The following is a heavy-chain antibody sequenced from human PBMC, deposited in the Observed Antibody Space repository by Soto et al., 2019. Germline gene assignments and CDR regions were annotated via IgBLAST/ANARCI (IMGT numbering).Heavy chain of an antibody. D-gene: IGHD5-12*01. CDR1: GGSISSYY. CDR3: ARVKRVEMAKIDAYYFDY. J-gene: IGHJ4*02. V-gene: IGHV4-59*01. Sequence: SETLSLTCTVSGGSISSYYWSWIRQPPGKGLEWIGYIYYSGSTNYNPSLKSRVTISVDTSKNQFSLKLSSVAAADTAVYYCARVKRVEMAKIDAYYFDYWGQGTLVTVSS. CDR2: IYYSGST.